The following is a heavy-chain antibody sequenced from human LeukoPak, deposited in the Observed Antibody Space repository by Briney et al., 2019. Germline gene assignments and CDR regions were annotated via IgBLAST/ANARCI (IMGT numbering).Heavy chain of an antibody. D-gene: IGHD3-10*01. V-gene: IGHV4-34*01. CDR1: GGSFSGYY. J-gene: IGHJ6*03. CDR2: INHSGST. CDR3: AGNYYYGSGSYYLDYYYYMDV. Sequence: SETLSLTCAVYGGSFSGYYWSWIRQPPGKGLEWIGEINHSGSTNYNPSRKSRVTISVDTSKNQFSLKLSSVTAADTAVYYCAGNYYYGSGSYYLDYYYYMDVWGKGTTVTISS.